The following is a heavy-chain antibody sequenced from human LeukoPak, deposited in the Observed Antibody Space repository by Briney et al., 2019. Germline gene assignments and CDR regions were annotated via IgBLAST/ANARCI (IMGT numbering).Heavy chain of an antibody. D-gene: IGHD5-12*01. CDR3: AVSVYSPGGFDY. CDR2: ISNGGST. V-gene: IGHV3-23*03. Sequence: GGTLRLSCAASGFTFTSYGMSWVRQAPGKGLEWVSVISNGGSTYYADSVKGRFTISRDNSKNTLYLQMNSLRAEDTAVYYCAVSVYSPGGFDYWGQGTLVTVSS. J-gene: IGHJ4*02. CDR1: GFTFTSYG.